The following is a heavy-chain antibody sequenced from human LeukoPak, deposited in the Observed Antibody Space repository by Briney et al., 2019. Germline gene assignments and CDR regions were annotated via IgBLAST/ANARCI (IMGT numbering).Heavy chain of an antibody. CDR1: GFTFSGYG. J-gene: IGHJ4*02. Sequence: GGSLRLSCAASGFTFSGYGMHWVRQAPGKELGWVAVISYDGSNQYYADSVKGRFTISRDNSKNTLYLQMNSLRAEDTAVYYCARDGVTANYFDYWGQGTLVTVSS. CDR2: ISYDGSNQ. V-gene: IGHV3-30*03. CDR3: ARDGVTANYFDY. D-gene: IGHD2-21*02.